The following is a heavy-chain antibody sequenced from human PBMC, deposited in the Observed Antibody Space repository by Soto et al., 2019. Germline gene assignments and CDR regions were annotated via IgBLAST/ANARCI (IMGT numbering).Heavy chain of an antibody. V-gene: IGHV3-72*01. D-gene: IGHD6-19*01. J-gene: IGHJ4*02. CDR1: GFTFSDHY. Sequence: EVQLVESGGGLVQPGGSLRLSCAASGFTFSDHYMDWVRQAPGKGLEWVGRTRNKANSYTTEYAASVKGRFTISRDDSKNSLYLQMNSLKTEDTAVYYCAVYRASSAYWGQGTRVTVSS. CDR3: AVYRASSAY. CDR2: TRNKANSYTT.